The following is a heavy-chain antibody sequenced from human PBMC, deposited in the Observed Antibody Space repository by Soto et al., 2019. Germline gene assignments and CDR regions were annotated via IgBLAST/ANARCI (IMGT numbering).Heavy chain of an antibody. V-gene: IGHV1-69*02. J-gene: IGHJ4*02. CDR3: ARGDGATTLFDY. CDR1: GGTFSSYT. CDR2: IIPILGIA. D-gene: IGHD1-26*01. Sequence: QVQLVQSGAEVKKPGSSVKVSCKASGGTFSSYTISWVRQAPGQGLEWMGRIIPILGIANYAQKFQGRVXIXAVXSTSTAYMELSSLRSEDTAVYYCARGDGATTLFDYWGQGTLVTVSS.